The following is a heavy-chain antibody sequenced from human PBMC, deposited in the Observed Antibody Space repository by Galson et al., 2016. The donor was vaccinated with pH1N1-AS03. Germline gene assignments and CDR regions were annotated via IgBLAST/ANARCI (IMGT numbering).Heavy chain of an antibody. D-gene: IGHD4-23*01. CDR3: ARAVVYGGNSAGNYLDY. V-gene: IGHV3-11*04. J-gene: IGHJ4*02. Sequence: SLRLSCATSGFTFDYYFMSWIRQAPGKGLEWVSDISSSGATIHYADSVRGRFTISRDNAKNSPYLQMSSLRAEDTAVYYCARAVVYGGNSAGNYLDYWGQGTLVTVSS. CDR1: GFTFDYYF. CDR2: ISSSGATI.